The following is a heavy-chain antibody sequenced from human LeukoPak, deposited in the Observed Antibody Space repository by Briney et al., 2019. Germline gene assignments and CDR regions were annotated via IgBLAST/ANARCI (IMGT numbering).Heavy chain of an antibody. CDR2: ISAYNGNT. CDR3: ARRYDSSGYYRSDYYYYGMDV. D-gene: IGHD3-22*01. CDR1: GYTFTSYG. Sequence: AASVKVSCKASGYTFTSYGISWVRQAPGQGLEWMGWISAYNGNTNYAQKLQGRVTMTTDTSTSTAYMELRSLRSDDTAVYYCARRYDSSGYYRSDYYYYGMDVWGQGTTVTVSS. J-gene: IGHJ6*02. V-gene: IGHV1-18*01.